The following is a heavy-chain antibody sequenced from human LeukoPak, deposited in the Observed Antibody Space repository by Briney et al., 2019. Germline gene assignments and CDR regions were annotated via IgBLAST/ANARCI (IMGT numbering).Heavy chain of an antibody. CDR3: ARVSSDGSKNDY. V-gene: IGHV1-69*05. D-gene: IGHD6-13*01. J-gene: IGHJ4*02. CDR1: GGTFSSYA. Sequence: ASVKVSCKASGGTFSSYAISWVRQAPGQGLEWMGRIIPIFGTANYAQKFQGRVTITTDESTSTAYMELSSLRSEDTAVYCCARVSSDGSKNDYWGQGTLVTVSS. CDR2: IIPIFGTA.